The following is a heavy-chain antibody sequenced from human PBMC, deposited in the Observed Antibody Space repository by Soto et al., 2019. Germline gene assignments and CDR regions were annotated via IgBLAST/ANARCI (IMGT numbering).Heavy chain of an antibody. D-gene: IGHD6-19*01. CDR2: ISWDGGST. CDR3: AKAGIGAELWLVVDY. J-gene: IGHJ4*02. V-gene: IGHV3-43*01. CDR1: GFTFDDYT. Sequence: EVQLVESGGVVVQPGGSLRLSCAASGFTFDDYTMHWVRQAPGKGLEWDSLISWDGGSTYYADSVKGRFTISRDNSKNSLYLQMNSLRTEDTALYYCAKAGIGAELWLVVDYWGQGTLVTVSS.